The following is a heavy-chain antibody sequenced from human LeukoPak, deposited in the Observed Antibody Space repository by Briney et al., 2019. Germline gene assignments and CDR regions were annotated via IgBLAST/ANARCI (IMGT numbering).Heavy chain of an antibody. Sequence: ASVTVSCKASGYTFTGYGISWVRQAPGQGLEWRGWISAYNGNTNYAQKLQGRLTMTTDTSTSTAYMELTSLRSDDTAVYYCAASCSSTSCSRSNWFDPWGQGTLVTVSS. V-gene: IGHV1-18*01. CDR3: AASCSSTSCSRSNWFDP. CDR2: ISAYNGNT. D-gene: IGHD2-2*01. J-gene: IGHJ5*02. CDR1: GYTFTGYG.